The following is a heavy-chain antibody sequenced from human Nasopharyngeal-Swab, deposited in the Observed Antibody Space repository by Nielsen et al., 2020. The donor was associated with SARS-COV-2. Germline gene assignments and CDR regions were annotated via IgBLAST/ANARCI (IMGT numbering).Heavy chain of an antibody. CDR3: AKRSGSGWRPIDY. Sequence: WIRQPPGKGLEWVSAISGSGGSTYYADSVKGRFTISRDNSKNTLYLQMNSLRAEDTAVYYCAKRSGSGWRPIDYWGQGTLVTVSS. D-gene: IGHD6-19*01. V-gene: IGHV3-23*01. J-gene: IGHJ4*02. CDR2: ISGSGGST.